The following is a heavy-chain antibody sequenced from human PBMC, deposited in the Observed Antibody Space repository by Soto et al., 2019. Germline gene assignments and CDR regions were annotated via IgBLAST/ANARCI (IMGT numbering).Heavy chain of an antibody. V-gene: IGHV1-8*01. J-gene: IGHJ5*02. D-gene: IGHD2-15*01. CDR2: MNPNSGET. CDR1: GYTFTDYD. CDR3: ARVAVAARPRWYNWFDP. Sequence: QEQLVQSEAEVKKPGASVKVSCKTSGYTFTDYDINWVRQATGQGLEWIGWMNPNSGETGYAHKFQGRVTMTRSPSLNTAYLELSSLRSEDTAVYYCARVAVAARPRWYNWFDPWGQGTLVTVSS.